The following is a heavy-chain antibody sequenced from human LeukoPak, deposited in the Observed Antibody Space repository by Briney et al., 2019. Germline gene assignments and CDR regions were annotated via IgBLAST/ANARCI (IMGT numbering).Heavy chain of an antibody. CDR1: GGSICSYY. CDR3: ARGVYIAAAQYGY. V-gene: IGHV4-59*13. J-gene: IGHJ4*02. CDR2: IYYSGTT. D-gene: IGHD6-13*01. Sequence: PSETLSLTCTVSGGSICSYYWSWIRHPPGKGLGWVGYIYYSGTTNYNPSLKSRVTISVDASNNQCSLKLSSVPAADTAVYYCARGVYIAAAQYGYWGQGTVVTVSS.